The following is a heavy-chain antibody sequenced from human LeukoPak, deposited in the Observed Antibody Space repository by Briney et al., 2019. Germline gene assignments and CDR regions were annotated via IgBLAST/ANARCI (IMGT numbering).Heavy chain of an antibody. J-gene: IGHJ4*02. CDR1: GFTFSSYA. CDR2: ISYDGSNK. Sequence: GGSLRLSCAASGFTFSSYAMHWVRQAPGKGLEWVAVISYDGSNKYYADSVKGRFTISRDNSKNTLYLQMNSLRAEDTAVYHCARFGYVAAVDVWGQGTPVTVSS. V-gene: IGHV3-30*07. CDR3: ARFGYVAAVDV. D-gene: IGHD2-15*01.